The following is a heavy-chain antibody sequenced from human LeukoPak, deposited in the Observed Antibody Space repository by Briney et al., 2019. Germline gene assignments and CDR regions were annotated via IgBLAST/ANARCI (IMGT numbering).Heavy chain of an antibody. CDR1: GFTFADYG. V-gene: IGHV3-20*04. Sequence: GGSLRLSCAASGFTFADYGMNWVRHPPGKGLEWVSGINWNGGSTGYADSVKGRFTISRDNARNSLYLQMNSLRAEDTALYFCARGGYSDSDLYYSGMDVWGQGTTVTVSS. D-gene: IGHD5-12*01. J-gene: IGHJ6*02. CDR3: ARGGYSDSDLYYSGMDV. CDR2: INWNGGST.